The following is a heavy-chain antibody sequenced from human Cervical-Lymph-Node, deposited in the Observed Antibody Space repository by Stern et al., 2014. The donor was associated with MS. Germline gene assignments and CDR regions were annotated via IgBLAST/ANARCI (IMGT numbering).Heavy chain of an antibody. CDR2: IYYSGSP. CDR1: GGSINTYY. J-gene: IGHJ4*02. V-gene: IGHV4-59*01. Sequence: QVQLVESGPGLVKPSETLSLPCTVSGGSINTYYWSWIRQPPGQGLEWIGWIYYSGSPNYNPSLKSRVTISMDTSKNQFSLKLTSVTAADTAVYYCARGGGRTYFDYWGQGTLVTVSS. D-gene: IGHD3-16*01. CDR3: ARGGGRTYFDY.